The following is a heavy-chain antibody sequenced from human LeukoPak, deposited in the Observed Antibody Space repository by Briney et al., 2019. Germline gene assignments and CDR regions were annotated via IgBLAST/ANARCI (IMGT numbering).Heavy chain of an antibody. J-gene: IGHJ3*02. D-gene: IGHD2-15*01. CDR3: ARVSCGGNCYSLIGAFDI. Sequence: ASVKVSCKVSGYTLTELSMHWVRQAPGKGLEWMGGFDPEDGETIYAQKFKGRVTMTEDTSTDTAYMELSSLRSEDTAVYYCARVSCGGNCYSLIGAFDIWGQGTMVTVSS. CDR2: FDPEDGET. V-gene: IGHV1-24*01. CDR1: GYTLTELS.